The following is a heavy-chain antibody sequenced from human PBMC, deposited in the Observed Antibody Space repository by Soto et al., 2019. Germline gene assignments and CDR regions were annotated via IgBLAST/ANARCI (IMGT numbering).Heavy chain of an antibody. J-gene: IGHJ5*02. CDR1: GFTFSSYA. Sequence: GGSLRLSCAASGFTFSSYAMSWVRQAPGKGLEWVSSITYSGDNTHYADSVKGRFTISRDNSKNTLSLQMNSLRVEDTAVYHCAKGRIAVAAPFNWFDPWGQGTLVTSPQ. D-gene: IGHD6-19*01. V-gene: IGHV3-23*01. CDR2: ITYSGDNT. CDR3: AKGRIAVAAPFNWFDP.